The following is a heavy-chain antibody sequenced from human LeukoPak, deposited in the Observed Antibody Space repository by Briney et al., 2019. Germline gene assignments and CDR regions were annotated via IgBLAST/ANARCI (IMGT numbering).Heavy chain of an antibody. CDR3: ARDLNREDFDY. Sequence: GGSLRLSCAASGFDFGSYDVHWVRQAPGKGLGWVAIIWLDGSATYYGDSVKGRFTVSRDNSNNTLYLQMNSLRVEDTAVYYCARDLNREDFDYWGQGTLVAVSS. CDR1: GFDFGSYD. D-gene: IGHD1-14*01. CDR2: IWLDGSAT. V-gene: IGHV3-33*01. J-gene: IGHJ4*02.